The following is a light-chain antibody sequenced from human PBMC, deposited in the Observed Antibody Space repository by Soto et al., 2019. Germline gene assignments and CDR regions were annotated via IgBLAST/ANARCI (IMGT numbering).Light chain of an antibody. CDR3: QQYNSWPRT. J-gene: IGKJ1*01. CDR1: QSVSSN. CDR2: GAS. Sequence: ILIAQFSVTLSLSPGESATLSCRASQSVSSNLAWYQQKPGQAPRLLIYGASTRATGIPARFSGSGSGTDFTLTISSLQPEDFAVYYCQQYNSWPRTFGQGTKVDIK. V-gene: IGKV3-15*01.